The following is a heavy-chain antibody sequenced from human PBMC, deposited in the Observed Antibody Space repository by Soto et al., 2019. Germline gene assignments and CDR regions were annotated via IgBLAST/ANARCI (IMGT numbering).Heavy chain of an antibody. D-gene: IGHD2-8*01. CDR3: ARGSVYAALVSFDY. CDR1: GGSFSGYY. V-gene: IGHV4-34*01. Sequence: QVQLQQWGAGLLKPSETLSLTCAVYGGSFSGYYWSWIRQPPGKGLEWIGEINHSGSTNYNPSLKSRVTISVDTSKNQCSLKLSSVTAADTAVYYCARGSVYAALVSFDYWGQGTLVTVSS. J-gene: IGHJ4*02. CDR2: INHSGST.